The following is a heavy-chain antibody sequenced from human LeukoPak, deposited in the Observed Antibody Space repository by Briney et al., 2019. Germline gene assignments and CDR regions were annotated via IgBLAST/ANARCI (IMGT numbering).Heavy chain of an antibody. CDR1: GFTVSDNY. CDR2: MYSRGDT. CDR3: ARDAPQVPAAGVLAS. V-gene: IGHV3-53*01. D-gene: IGHD6-13*01. Sequence: GGSLRLSCAASGFTVSDNYMSWVRQAPGKGLEWVSVMYSRGDTYYANSVKGRFTFSRDTSKNTLYLQMNGLRVADTAMYYCARDAPQVPAAGVLASWGQGTLVIVSS. J-gene: IGHJ5*02.